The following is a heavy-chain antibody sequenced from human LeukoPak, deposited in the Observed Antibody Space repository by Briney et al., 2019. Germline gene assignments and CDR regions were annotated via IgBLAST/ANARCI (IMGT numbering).Heavy chain of an antibody. J-gene: IGHJ4*02. CDR2: IRYDGSSK. CDR1: GFTFNRFG. D-gene: IGHD6-13*01. CDR3: AKDLTLGADGTYFDY. V-gene: IGHV3-30*02. Sequence: PGGSLRLSCTASGFTFNRFGLHWVRQAPGKGLEWVAFIRYDGSSKYYADSVKGRFTISRDNSQNTLYMQMNSLRAEDTAVYYCAKDLTLGADGTYFDYWGQGILVTVSS.